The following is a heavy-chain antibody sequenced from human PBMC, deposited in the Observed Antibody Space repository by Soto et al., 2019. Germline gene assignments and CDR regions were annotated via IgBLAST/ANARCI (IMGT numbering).Heavy chain of an antibody. Sequence: GGSLRLSCAASGFTLSSYAMSWVRQAPGKGLEWVSAISGSGGSTYYADSVKGRFTISRDNSKNTLYLQMNSLRAEDTAVSYCAKGRQASSGYYSRGYFDDWGQGTLVTVSS. V-gene: IGHV3-23*01. CDR1: GFTLSSYA. CDR3: AKGRQASSGYYSRGYFDD. J-gene: IGHJ4*02. D-gene: IGHD3-22*01. CDR2: ISGSGGST.